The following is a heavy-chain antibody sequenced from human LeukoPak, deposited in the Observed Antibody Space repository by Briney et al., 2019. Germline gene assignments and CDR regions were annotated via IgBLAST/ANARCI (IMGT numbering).Heavy chain of an antibody. CDR2: IIGSGANT. D-gene: IGHD2-15*01. J-gene: IGHJ4*02. CDR1: GFTFGNAW. Sequence: GGSLRLSCAASGFTFGNAWLSWVRQAPGKGLEWVSAIIGSGANTYYADSVRGRFTISRDNSKNTLYLQMNSLRAEDTAVYYCTPDPLDSWGQGTLVTVSS. V-gene: IGHV3-23*01. CDR3: TPDPLDS.